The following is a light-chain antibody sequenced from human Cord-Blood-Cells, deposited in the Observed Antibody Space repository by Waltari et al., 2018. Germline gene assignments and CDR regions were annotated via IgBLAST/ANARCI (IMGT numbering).Light chain of an antibody. CDR1: SSDVGGYNY. J-gene: IGLJ1*01. CDR2: EVS. V-gene: IGLV2-14*01. CDR3: SSYTSSSTQV. Sequence: QSALTQPASVSGSPGQSITISCTGTSSDVGGYNYVSWYHQHPGKAPKLMIYEVSNRPSGVSNRFSGSKSGNTASLTISGLQAEDEADYYCSSYTSSSTQVCGTGTKVTVL.